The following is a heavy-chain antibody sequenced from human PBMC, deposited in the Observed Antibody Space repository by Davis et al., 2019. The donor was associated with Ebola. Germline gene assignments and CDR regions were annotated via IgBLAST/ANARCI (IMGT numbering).Heavy chain of an antibody. J-gene: IGHJ4*01. CDR3: AKERYSGGVCYDF. V-gene: IGHV3-53*05. Sequence: GESLKISCAASGFTVRSTYMSWVRQAPGKGLEWVSVIYSGGTTRYADYADSVKGRFTISRDNSRSSLYLQMNSLTTEDTAFYYCAKERYSGGVCYDFWGQGTLVTVSS. CDR2: IYSGGTTRYA. D-gene: IGHD2-8*02. CDR1: GFTVRSTY.